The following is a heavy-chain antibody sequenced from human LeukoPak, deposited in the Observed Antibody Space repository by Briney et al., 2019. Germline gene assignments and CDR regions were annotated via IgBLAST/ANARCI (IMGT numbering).Heavy chain of an antibody. Sequence: SETLSLTCTVSGGSISSYYWSWIRQPPGKGLEWIGYIYYSGSTNYNPSLKSRVTISVDTSKNQFSLKLSSVTAADTAVYYCARAVHYGSRSYYWFYPRGQGTLVTVYS. CDR1: GGSISSYY. CDR2: IYYSGST. J-gene: IGHJ5*02. D-gene: IGHD3-10*01. CDR3: ARAVHYGSRSYYWFYP. V-gene: IGHV4-59*01.